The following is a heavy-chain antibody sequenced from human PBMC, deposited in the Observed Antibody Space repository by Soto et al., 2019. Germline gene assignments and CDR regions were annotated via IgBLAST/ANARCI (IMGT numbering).Heavy chain of an antibody. CDR2: LYTGTDT. J-gene: IGHJ4*02. Sequence: EVQLVESGGGLIQPGGSLRLSCAASGFTVSSTYLTWVRQAPGKGLEWVAILYTGTDTVYADSVKGRFTISRDSSKNTLYLPMNSLRAEDTAMYFCASSRYTGTYSGRFLDYWGQGSLVTVSS. V-gene: IGHV3-53*01. D-gene: IGHD1-26*01. CDR3: ASSRYTGTYSGRFLDY. CDR1: GFTVSSTY.